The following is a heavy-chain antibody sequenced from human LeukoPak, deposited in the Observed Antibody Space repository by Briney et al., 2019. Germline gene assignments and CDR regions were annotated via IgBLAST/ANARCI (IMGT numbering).Heavy chain of an antibody. CDR1: GFTFSSYG. CDR2: IRYDGSNK. D-gene: IGHD1-26*01. J-gene: IGHJ6*03. V-gene: IGHV3-30*02. Sequence: PGGSLRLSRAASGFTFSSYGMHWVRQAPGKGLEWVAFIRYDGSNKYYADSVKGRFTISRDNSKNTLYLQMNSLRAEDTAVYYCAKDQNEGWELPSYYYYYMDVWGKGTTVTVSS. CDR3: AKDQNEGWELPSYYYYYMDV.